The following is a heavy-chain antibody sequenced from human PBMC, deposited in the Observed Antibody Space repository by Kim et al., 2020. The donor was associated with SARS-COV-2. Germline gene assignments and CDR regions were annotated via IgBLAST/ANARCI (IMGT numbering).Heavy chain of an antibody. CDR3: ARGDCSSTSCYFRYYYYYGMDV. Sequence: ASVKVSCKASGYTFTSYAMHWVRQAPGQRLEWMGWINAGNGNTKYSQKFQGRVTITRDTSASTAYMELSSLRSEDTAVYYCARGDCSSTSCYFRYYYYYGMDVWGQGTTVTVSS. D-gene: IGHD2-2*01. J-gene: IGHJ6*02. CDR1: GYTFTSYA. CDR2: INAGNGNT. V-gene: IGHV1-3*01.